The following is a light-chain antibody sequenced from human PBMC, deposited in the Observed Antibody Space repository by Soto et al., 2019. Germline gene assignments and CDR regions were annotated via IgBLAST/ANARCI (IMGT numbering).Light chain of an antibody. CDR3: QHYNNRPPT. Sequence: DLKMTQSPSSLSASVGDRVTITCQASQDIRNSLNWYQQKPGKAPELQIYDAHNLETGVPSRFSGSGAGTDFTLTISSLQPEDIATYFCQHYNNRPPTFGPGTNVDIK. J-gene: IGKJ3*01. CDR1: QDIRNS. V-gene: IGKV1-33*01. CDR2: DAH.